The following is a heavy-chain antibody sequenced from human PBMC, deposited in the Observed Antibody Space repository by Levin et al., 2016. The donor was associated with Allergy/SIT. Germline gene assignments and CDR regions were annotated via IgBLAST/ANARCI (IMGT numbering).Heavy chain of an antibody. CDR2: IIPIFGTA. J-gene: IGHJ5*02. Sequence: WVRQAPGQGLEWMGGIIPIFGTANYAQKFQGRVTITADESTSTAYMELSSLRSEDTAVYYCARGLPLARGGGFDPWGQGTLVTVSS. V-gene: IGHV1-69*01. D-gene: IGHD3-16*01. CDR3: ARGLPLARGGGFDP.